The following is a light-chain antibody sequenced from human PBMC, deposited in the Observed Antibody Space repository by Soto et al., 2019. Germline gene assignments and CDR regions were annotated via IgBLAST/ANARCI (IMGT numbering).Light chain of an antibody. CDR1: QSVSSSY. CDR2: GAS. CDR3: PRT. Sequence: EIVLTQSPGTLSLSPGERATLSCRASQSVSSSYLAWYQQKPGQAPRLLIYGASSRATGIPDRFSGSGSGTDFTLTISRLEPEDFAVYYCPRTFGQGTKVDI. V-gene: IGKV3-20*01. J-gene: IGKJ1*01.